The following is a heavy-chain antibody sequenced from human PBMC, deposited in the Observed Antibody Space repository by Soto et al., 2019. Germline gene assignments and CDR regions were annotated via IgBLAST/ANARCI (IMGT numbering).Heavy chain of an antibody. D-gene: IGHD1-26*01. CDR2: VSIGGST. CDR3: AKLRGASGHFDY. V-gene: IGHV3-23*01. CDR1: GFTFSSYA. Sequence: GGSLRLSCAASGFTFSSYAMGWFRKGPGKGLEWVAVVSIGGSTHYADSVRGRFTISRDNSKNALPLQMNSLTAEDTAVYFCAKLRGASGHFDYWGQGALVTVSS. J-gene: IGHJ4*02.